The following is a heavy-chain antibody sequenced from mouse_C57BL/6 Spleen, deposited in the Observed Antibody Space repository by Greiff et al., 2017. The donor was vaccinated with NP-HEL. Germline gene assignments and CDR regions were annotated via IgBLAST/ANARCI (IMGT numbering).Heavy chain of an antibody. D-gene: IGHD1-1*01. V-gene: IGHV1-18*01. J-gene: IGHJ3*01. CDR1: GYTFTDYN. Sequence: EVQLQQSGPELVKPGASVKIPCKASGYTFTDYNMDWVKQSHGKSLEWIGDINTNHGGTIYNQKFKGKATLTVDKSSSTAYMELRSMTSEDTAVYFGARGNYYGNSRAWFAYWGQGTLVTVSA. CDR2: INTNHGGT. CDR3: ARGNYYGNSRAWFAY.